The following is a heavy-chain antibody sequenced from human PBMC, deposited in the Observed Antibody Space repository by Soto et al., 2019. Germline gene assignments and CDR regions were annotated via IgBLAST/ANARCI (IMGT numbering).Heavy chain of an antibody. Sequence: QVQLVESGGGVVQPGRSLRLSCAASGFTFSSYGMHWVRQAPGKGLEWVAVIWYDGSNKYYADSVKGRFTISRDNSQNPLYLQMNSLRAEDTAVYYCARDEGYCSGGSCYLRWQFDPWGQGTLVTVSS. V-gene: IGHV3-33*01. CDR3: ARDEGYCSGGSCYLRWQFDP. J-gene: IGHJ5*02. D-gene: IGHD2-15*01. CDR1: GFTFSSYG. CDR2: IWYDGSNK.